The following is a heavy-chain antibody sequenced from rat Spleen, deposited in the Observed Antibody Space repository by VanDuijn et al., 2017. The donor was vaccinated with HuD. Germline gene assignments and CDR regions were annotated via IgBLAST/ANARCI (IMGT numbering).Heavy chain of an antibody. CDR1: FYSITSSYR. D-gene: IGHD1-9*01. Sequence: EVQLQESGPGLVKPSQSLSLTCSVTFYSITSSYRWNWIRKFPGNKLEWRGYLNSAGNTNYNPSLKGRISITRDTSKNQFFLRVNSVTTEDTAIYYCARPTTGIPFNYWGQGVMVTVSS. V-gene: IGHV3-3*01. J-gene: IGHJ2*01. CDR3: ARPTTGIPFNY. CDR2: LNSAGNT.